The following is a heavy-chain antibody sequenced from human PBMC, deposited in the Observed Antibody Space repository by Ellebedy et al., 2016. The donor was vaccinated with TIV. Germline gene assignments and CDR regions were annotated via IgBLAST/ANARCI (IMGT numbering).Heavy chain of an antibody. Sequence: AASVKVSCKASGYSFINYAMNWVRQAPGQGLEWMGWINTNTGNPTYAQGFTGRFVFSLDTSVSTAYLHISSLKAEDPAIYYCARAAAAGFFWYFDLWGRGTLVTVSS. V-gene: IGHV7-4-1*02. CDR2: INTNTGNP. CDR3: ARAAAAGFFWYFDL. D-gene: IGHD6-13*01. J-gene: IGHJ2*01. CDR1: GYSFINYA.